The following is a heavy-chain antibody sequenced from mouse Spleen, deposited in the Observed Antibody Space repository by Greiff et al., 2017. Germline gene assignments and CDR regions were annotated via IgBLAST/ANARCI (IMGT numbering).Heavy chain of an antibody. J-gene: IGHJ3*01. Sequence: VQLQQPGAELVKPGASVKLSCTASGFNIKNTYMHWVKQRPEQGLEWIGRIDPANGNTKYAPKFQGKATITADTSSNTAYLQLSSLTSEDTAIYYCARSDDYDGGWFAYWGQGTLVTVSA. CDR2: IDPANGNT. V-gene: IGHV14-3*01. CDR3: ARSDDYDGGWFAY. D-gene: IGHD2-4*01. CDR1: GFNIKNTY.